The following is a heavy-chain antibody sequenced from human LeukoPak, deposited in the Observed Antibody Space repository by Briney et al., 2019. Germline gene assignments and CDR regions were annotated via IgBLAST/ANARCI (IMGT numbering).Heavy chain of an antibody. CDR2: MNPNSGNK. D-gene: IGHD3-10*01. CDR1: GYTFTSYD. J-gene: IGHJ4*02. Sequence: ASVKVSCKTSGYTFTSYDLNWVRQATGQGLEWMGWMNPNSGNKGYVEKFQGRVTMTRDTSISTAYMELSSLRSDDTAVYYCVRGVPLDYWGQGALVTVSS. CDR3: VRGVPLDY. V-gene: IGHV1-8*01.